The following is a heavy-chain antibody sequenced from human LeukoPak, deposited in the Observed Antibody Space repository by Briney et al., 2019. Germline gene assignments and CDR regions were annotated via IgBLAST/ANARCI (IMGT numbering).Heavy chain of an antibody. V-gene: IGHV5-51*01. CDR2: IYPGDSDT. CDR1: GYSFTSYW. CDR3: ARLAASLYSSGWFDAYFDY. J-gene: IGHJ4*02. Sequence: GESLKISCKGSGYSFTSYWIGWVRQMPGKGLEWMGIIYPGDSDTRYSPSFQGQVTISADKSISAAYLQWSSLKASDTAMYYCARLAASLYSSGWFDAYFDYWGQGSLVTVSS. D-gene: IGHD6-19*01.